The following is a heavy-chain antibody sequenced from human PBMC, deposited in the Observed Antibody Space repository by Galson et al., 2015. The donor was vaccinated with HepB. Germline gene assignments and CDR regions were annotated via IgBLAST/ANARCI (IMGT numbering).Heavy chain of an antibody. CDR3: AKEYDSSTYYYYFDY. D-gene: IGHD3-22*01. Sequence: SLRLSCAASGFTFKNYGMHWVRQAPGKGLQWVALMSYDGRNKYYEDSVKGQFTISRDNSKNILYLQMNSLRAEDTAVYYCAKEYDSSTYYYYFDYWGQGTQVTVSS. CDR1: GFTFKNYG. V-gene: IGHV3-30*18. CDR2: MSYDGRNK. J-gene: IGHJ4*02.